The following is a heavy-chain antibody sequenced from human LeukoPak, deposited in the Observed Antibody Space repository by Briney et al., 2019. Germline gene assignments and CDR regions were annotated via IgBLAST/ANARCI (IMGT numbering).Heavy chain of an antibody. J-gene: IGHJ4*02. Sequence: GGSLRLSCAASGFTFSSYEMNWVRQAPGRGLEWVSYISSSGSTIYYAVSVKGRFTISRDNAKNSLYLQMNSLRAEDTAVYYCARDMVGAIGYWGQGTLVTVSS. V-gene: IGHV3-48*03. CDR2: ISSSGSTI. D-gene: IGHD1-26*01. CDR1: GFTFSSYE. CDR3: ARDMVGAIGY.